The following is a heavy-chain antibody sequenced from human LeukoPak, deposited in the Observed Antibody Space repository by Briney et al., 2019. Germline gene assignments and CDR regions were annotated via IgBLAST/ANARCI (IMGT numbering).Heavy chain of an antibody. CDR1: GFTFSSYW. CDR2: ISWNSGSI. V-gene: IGHV3-9*01. Sequence: GGSLRLSCAASGFTFSSYWMSWVRQAPGKGLEWVSGISWNSGSIGYADSVKGRFTISRDNAKNSLYLQMNSLRAEDTALYYCAKAYYYGSGSYPPDYWGQGTLVTVSS. J-gene: IGHJ4*02. D-gene: IGHD3-10*01. CDR3: AKAYYYGSGSYPPDY.